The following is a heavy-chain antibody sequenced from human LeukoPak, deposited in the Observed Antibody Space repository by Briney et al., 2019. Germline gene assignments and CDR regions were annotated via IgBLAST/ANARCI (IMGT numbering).Heavy chain of an antibody. CDR2: IYTSGST. Sequence: SETLSLTCTASGGSISSGSYYWSWIRQPAGKGLEWIGRIYTSGSTNYNPSLKSRVTISVDTSKNQFSLKLSSVTAADTAVYYCVTRSGSYYYWGQGILVTVSS. CDR3: VTRSGSYYY. CDR1: GGSISSGSYY. D-gene: IGHD1-26*01. V-gene: IGHV4-61*02. J-gene: IGHJ4*02.